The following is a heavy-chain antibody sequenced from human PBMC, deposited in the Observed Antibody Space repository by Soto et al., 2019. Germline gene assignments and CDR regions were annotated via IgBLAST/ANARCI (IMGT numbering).Heavy chain of an antibody. CDR2: IYYSGST. D-gene: IGHD5-12*01. V-gene: IGHV4-39*01. CDR1: VVSISTISYY. J-gene: IGHJ6*02. Sequence: SETLSLTCTFSVVSISTISYYWGWIRQPPWKGLEWIGSIYYSGSTYYNPSLQSRVTISVDTSKNQFSLRLSSVTAADTAVYYCAKRGHSPGDYYYGMDVWGQGTTVTVSS. CDR3: AKRGHSPGDYYYGMDV.